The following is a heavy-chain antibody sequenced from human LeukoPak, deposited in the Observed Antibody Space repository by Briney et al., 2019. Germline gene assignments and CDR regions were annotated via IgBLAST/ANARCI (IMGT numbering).Heavy chain of an antibody. CDR3: ARGGSGSYYPEY. V-gene: IGHV3-11*01. CDR2: ISSSGSII. J-gene: IGHJ4*02. CDR1: GFTFSDYY. Sequence: GGSLRLSCAASGFTFSDYYMSWIRQGPGKVPEWVSYISSSGSIIYYADSVKGRFTISRDNAKISLYLQMNSLRAEDTAVYYCARGGSGSYYPEYWGQGTLVTVSS. D-gene: IGHD3-10*01.